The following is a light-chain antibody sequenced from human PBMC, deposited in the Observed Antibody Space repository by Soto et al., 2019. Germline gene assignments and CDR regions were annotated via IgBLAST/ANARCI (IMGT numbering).Light chain of an antibody. Sequence: VLTHSLGTISLSPGDRATXSCRASQSVSNTYLAWYQLKPGQAHRGMIYDASRRATGITDRLSGSGFGTDFTLTISSLEPEDFAVYYCQHCSDFRFAFGRGGKVDI. CDR2: DAS. CDR1: QSVSNTY. J-gene: IGKJ4*01. V-gene: IGKV3D-20*02. CDR3: QHCSDFRFA.